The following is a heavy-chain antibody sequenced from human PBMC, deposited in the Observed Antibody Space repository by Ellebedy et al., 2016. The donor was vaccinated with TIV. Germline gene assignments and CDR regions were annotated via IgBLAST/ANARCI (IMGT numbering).Heavy chain of an antibody. Sequence: GGSLRLXCAASGFTFSNYAMSWVRQAPGKGLEWVSTISGSGGNTYYADSVKGRFTISRDNSKNTLNLQMNSLRAEDTAVYYCAKDHQGSMIVLVITSYDYWGQGTLVTVSS. V-gene: IGHV3-23*01. CDR2: ISGSGGNT. CDR1: GFTFSNYA. CDR3: AKDHQGSMIVLVITSYDY. D-gene: IGHD3-22*01. J-gene: IGHJ4*02.